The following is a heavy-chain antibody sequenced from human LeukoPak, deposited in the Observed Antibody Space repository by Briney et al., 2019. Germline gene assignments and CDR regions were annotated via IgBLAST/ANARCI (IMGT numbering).Heavy chain of an antibody. CDR3: ARGRSVNYYGQDF. CDR2: INPNSGGT. D-gene: IGHD3-10*01. V-gene: IGHV1-2*02. J-gene: IGHJ4*02. CDR1: GYTFTGYY. Sequence: ASVKVSCKASGYTFTGYYMHWVRQAPGQGLEWMGWINPNSGGTNYAQKFQGRVTMTRDTSISTAFMELSRLTSDDTAIYYCARGRSVNYYGQDFWGQGTLVTVSS.